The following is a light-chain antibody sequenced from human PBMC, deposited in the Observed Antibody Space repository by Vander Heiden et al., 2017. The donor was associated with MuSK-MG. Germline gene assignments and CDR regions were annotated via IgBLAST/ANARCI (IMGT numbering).Light chain of an antibody. J-gene: IGKJ2*01. V-gene: IGKV1D-8*01. CDR2: AAS. CDR1: QGISSY. Sequence: VIWMTQSPSLLSASTGDRVTISCRASQGISSYLAWYQQKPGKAPELLIYAASTLQSGVPSRFSGSGSGTDFTLTISCLQSEDFATYYCQQCYSTPYTFGQGTKLEIK. CDR3: QQCYSTPYT.